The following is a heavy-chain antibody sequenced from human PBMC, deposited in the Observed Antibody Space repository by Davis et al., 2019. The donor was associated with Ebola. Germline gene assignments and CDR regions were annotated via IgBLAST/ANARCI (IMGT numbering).Heavy chain of an antibody. J-gene: IGHJ4*02. D-gene: IGHD3-22*01. CDR1: GFTFDTYG. V-gene: IGHV3-20*04. CDR2: TTWNGGSS. Sequence: GGSLRLSCTASGFTFDTYGMGWVRQAPGKGLEWVSGTTWNGGSSGYADSVKGRFTISRDNAKNSLYLQMNGLRAEDTALYYCARRVYDSSGLYYFDYWGQGTPVTVSS. CDR3: ARRVYDSSGLYYFDY.